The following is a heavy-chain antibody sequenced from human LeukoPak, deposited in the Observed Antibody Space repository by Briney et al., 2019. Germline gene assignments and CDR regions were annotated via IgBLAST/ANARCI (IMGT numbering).Heavy chain of an antibody. V-gene: IGHV4-34*01. CDR2: INHSGST. CDR3: ARGRGSSGYYYGRPRKYYFDY. CDR1: GGSFSGYY. Sequence: SETLSLTCAVYGGSFSGYYWSWIRQPPGKGLEWIGEINHSGSTNYNPSLKSRVTISVDTSKNQFSLKLSSVTAADTAVYYCARGRGSSGYYYGRPRKYYFDYWGQGTTVTVSS. J-gene: IGHJ4*03. D-gene: IGHD3-22*01.